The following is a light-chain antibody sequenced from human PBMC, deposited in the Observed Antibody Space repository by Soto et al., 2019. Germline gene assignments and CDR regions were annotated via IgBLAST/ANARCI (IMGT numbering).Light chain of an antibody. V-gene: IGKV3-11*01. CDR3: QQRSNWPST. J-gene: IGKJ2*02. CDR1: QSVSSF. CDR2: GAS. Sequence: EIVMTQSPATLSLSPGATATLSCRASQSVSSFLAWYQHKPGQAPRFLIYGASNRASGIPARFSGSGSGAGFTLTISSPEPEDFAGYYCQQRSNWPSTFGQGTKLEIK.